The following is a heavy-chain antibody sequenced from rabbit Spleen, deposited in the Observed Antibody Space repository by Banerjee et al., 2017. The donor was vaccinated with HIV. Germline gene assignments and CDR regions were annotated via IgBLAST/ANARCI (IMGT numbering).Heavy chain of an antibody. CDR1: GFSFTSGYD. V-gene: IGHV1S40*01. D-gene: IGHD8-1*01. CDR2: AYAGSSGST. J-gene: IGHJ6*01. CDR3: ARDAGTSFSTYGMDL. Sequence: QSLEESGGDLVKPGASLTLTCKASGFSFTSGYDMSWVRQAPGKGLEWVACAYAGSSGSTYSATWAKGRFTISKTSSTTVTLQMTSLTAADTATYFCARDAGTSFSTYGMDLWGQGTLVTVS.